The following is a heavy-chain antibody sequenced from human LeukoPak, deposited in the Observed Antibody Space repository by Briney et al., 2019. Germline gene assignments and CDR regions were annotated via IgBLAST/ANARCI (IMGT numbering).Heavy chain of an antibody. CDR1: GFTFSSFA. J-gene: IGHJ4*02. CDR3: AAAPRPTTPLLPVDY. D-gene: IGHD1-1*01. Sequence: PGRPLRLSCAASGFTFSSFAVSWVRQAPGKGLEWVSSISGSGDAAYYADSVKGRFTISRDNSKNILYLQMNSLGAEDSAVYYCAAAPRPTTPLLPVDYWGQGTLVTVSS. CDR2: ISGSGDAA. V-gene: IGHV3-23*01.